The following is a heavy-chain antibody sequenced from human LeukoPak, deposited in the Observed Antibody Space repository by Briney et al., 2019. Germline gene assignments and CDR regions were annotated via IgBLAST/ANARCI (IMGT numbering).Heavy chain of an antibody. D-gene: IGHD2-2*01. V-gene: IGHV4-59*12. CDR2: IYYSGST. CDR3: ARALGYCSSTSCSRPSYYYYYYMDV. J-gene: IGHJ6*03. CDR1: GGSISSYY. Sequence: SETLSHTRTVSGGSISSYYWSWIRQPPGKGLEWIGYIYYSGSTNYNPSLKSRVTSSVDTSKNQFSLKLSSVTAADTAVYYCARALGYCSSTSCSRPSYYYYYYMDVWGKGTTVTVSS.